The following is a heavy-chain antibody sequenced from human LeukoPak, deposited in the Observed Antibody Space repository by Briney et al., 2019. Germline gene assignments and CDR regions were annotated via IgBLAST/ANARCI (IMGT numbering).Heavy chain of an antibody. Sequence: SETLSLTCTVSGDSISSGDYYWSWIRQPAGKGLEWIGRISSSGSTNYNPSLKSRVTISVGTSKNQFSLKLSSVTAADTAVYYCALHGYFRVFDYWGQGTLVTVSS. J-gene: IGHJ4*02. CDR3: ALHGYFRVFDY. D-gene: IGHD3-10*02. V-gene: IGHV4-61*02. CDR2: ISSSGST. CDR1: GDSISSGDYY.